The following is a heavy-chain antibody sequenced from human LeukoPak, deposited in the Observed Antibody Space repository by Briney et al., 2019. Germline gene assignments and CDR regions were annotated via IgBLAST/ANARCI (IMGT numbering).Heavy chain of an antibody. Sequence: GASVKVSCKASGYTFTSYDINWVRQATGQGLEWMGWMNPNSGNTGYAQRFQGRVTMTRNTSISTAYMELSSLRSEDTAVYYCARGRLEGESLQNWGQGTLVTVSS. D-gene: IGHD1-1*01. CDR2: MNPNSGNT. CDR3: ARGRLEGESLQN. V-gene: IGHV1-8*01. CDR1: GYTFTSYD. J-gene: IGHJ4*02.